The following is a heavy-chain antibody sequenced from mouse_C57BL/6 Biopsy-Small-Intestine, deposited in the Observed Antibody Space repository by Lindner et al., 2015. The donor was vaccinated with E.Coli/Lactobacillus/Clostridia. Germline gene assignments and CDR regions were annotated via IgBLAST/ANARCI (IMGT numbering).Heavy chain of an antibody. D-gene: IGHD3-2*02. Sequence: VQLQESGAELMKPGASVKLSCKATGYTFTGYWIDWVKQRPGHGLEWIGEILPGSSSTNCNEKFKDQATFTADTSSNTAYTQLSSLTTEDSAIYYCTRRASTGFRDYWGQGTTLTVSS. V-gene: IGHV1-9*01. CDR3: TRRASTGFRDY. J-gene: IGHJ2*01. CDR2: ILPGSSST. CDR1: GYTFTGYW.